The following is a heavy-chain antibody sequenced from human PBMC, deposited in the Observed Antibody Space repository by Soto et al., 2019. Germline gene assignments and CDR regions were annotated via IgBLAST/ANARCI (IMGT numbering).Heavy chain of an antibody. CDR2: IYYTGST. V-gene: IGHV4-59*01. D-gene: IGHD6-19*01. CDR3: ARPSVAVTWGPFDY. Sequence: SETLSLTCTVSGGSISTYYWNWVRQPPGKGLEWIGNIYYTGSTNYNPSLKSRVTISVDTSKNQFSLKLTPVTAADTAVYYCARPSVAVTWGPFDYWGQGTLVTVSS. J-gene: IGHJ4*02. CDR1: GGSISTYY.